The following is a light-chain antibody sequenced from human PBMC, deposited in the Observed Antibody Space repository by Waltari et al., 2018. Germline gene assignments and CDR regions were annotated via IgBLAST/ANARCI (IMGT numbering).Light chain of an antibody. J-gene: IGLJ2*01. Sequence: SSELTQDPAVSVALGQTVKLPSQGDSLNTSYPSWYQQKPGQAPVLVIYGKNIRPSGIPDRLSGSRSGNTASLTVTGAQAEDEADYYCNSRDTSGFPVVFGGGTKVTVL. V-gene: IGLV3-19*01. CDR1: SLNTSY. CDR2: GKN. CDR3: NSRDTSGFPVV.